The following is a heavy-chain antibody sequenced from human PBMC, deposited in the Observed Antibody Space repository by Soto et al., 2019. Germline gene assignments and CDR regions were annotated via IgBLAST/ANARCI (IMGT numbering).Heavy chain of an antibody. CDR1: GGTFSSYA. J-gene: IGHJ6*02. CDR3: ARYYYDSSGYYYHKDYYGMDV. V-gene: IGHV1-69*13. D-gene: IGHD3-22*01. Sequence: SVKVSCKASGGTFSSYAISWVRQAPGQGLEWMGGIIPIFGTANYAQKFQGRVTITADESTSTAYMELSSLRSEDTAVYYCARYYYDSSGYYYHKDYYGMDVWGQGTTVTVSS. CDR2: IIPIFGTA.